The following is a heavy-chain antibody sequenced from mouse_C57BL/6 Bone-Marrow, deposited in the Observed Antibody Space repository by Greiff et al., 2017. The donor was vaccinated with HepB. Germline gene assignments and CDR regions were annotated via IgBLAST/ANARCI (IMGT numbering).Heavy chain of an antibody. CDR3: AREGLTDWYFDV. Sequence: DVKLQESGPGLVKPSQSLSLTCSVTGYSITSGYYWNWLRQFPGNKLEWMGYISYDGSNNYNPSLKNRISITRDTSKNQFFLKLNSVTTEDTATYYCAREGLTDWYFDVWGTGTTVTVSS. J-gene: IGHJ1*03. V-gene: IGHV3-6*01. CDR1: GYSITSGYY. CDR2: ISYDGSN.